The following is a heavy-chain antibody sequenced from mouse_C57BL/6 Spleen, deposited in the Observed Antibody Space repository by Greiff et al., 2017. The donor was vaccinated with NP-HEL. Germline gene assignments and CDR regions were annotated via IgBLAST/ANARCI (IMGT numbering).Heavy chain of an antibody. CDR2: INPNNGCT. D-gene: IGHD2-1*01. J-gene: IGHJ3*01. V-gene: IGHV1-22*01. Sequence: EVQLQQSGPELVKPGASVKMSCKASGYTFTDYNMHWVKQSHGKSLEWIGYINPNNGCTSYNQKFKGKATLTVNKSSSTAYMELRSMTSEDSAVYYCASIYGNPAWFAYWGQGTLVTVSA. CDR1: GYTFTDYN. CDR3: ASIYGNPAWFAY.